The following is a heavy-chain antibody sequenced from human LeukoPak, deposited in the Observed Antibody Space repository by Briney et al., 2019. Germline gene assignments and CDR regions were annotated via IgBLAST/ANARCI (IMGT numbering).Heavy chain of an antibody. CDR1: GDSVSSNSAA. CDR2: TYYRSKWYN. J-gene: IGHJ5*02. CDR3: ARDPNSGWQPNNWFDP. V-gene: IGHV6-1*01. Sequence: SQTLSLTCTISGDSVSSNSAAWNWIRQSPSRGLEWLGRTYYRSKWYNDYAVSVKSRITINPDTSKNQFSLQLNSVTPEDTAVYYCARDPNSGWQPNNWFDPWGQGTLVTVSS. D-gene: IGHD6-19*01.